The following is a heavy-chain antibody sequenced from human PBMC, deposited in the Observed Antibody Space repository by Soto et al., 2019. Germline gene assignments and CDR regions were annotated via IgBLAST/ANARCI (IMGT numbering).Heavy chain of an antibody. CDR3: AHRPSGWYLFDY. CDR1: GFSLSPSGLG. V-gene: IGHV2-5*01. Sequence: KESGPTLVRPTQTLTLTCTFSGFSLSPSGLGVGWIRQPPGKALEWLALIYWNDDKRYSPSLKARLTITKDTSKNQVVLTMTNMDPVDTATYYCAHRPSGWYLFDYWGQGTLVTVSS. D-gene: IGHD6-19*01. J-gene: IGHJ4*02. CDR2: IYWNDDK.